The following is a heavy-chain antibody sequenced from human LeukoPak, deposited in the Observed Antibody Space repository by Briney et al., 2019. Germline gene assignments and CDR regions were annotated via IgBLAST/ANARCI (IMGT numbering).Heavy chain of an antibody. J-gene: IGHJ4*02. CDR1: GFTFSSFG. CDR3: ARGASGYDAFDN. CDR2: IWYDGSDK. D-gene: IGHD5-12*01. Sequence: GGSLRLSCAASGFTFSSFGMHWVRQAPGKGLDWVAVIWYDGSDKFYADSVKGRFTISRDNSKNTLSLHMNSLRAEDTAAYYCARGASGYDAFDNWGQGTLVTVSS. V-gene: IGHV3-33*01.